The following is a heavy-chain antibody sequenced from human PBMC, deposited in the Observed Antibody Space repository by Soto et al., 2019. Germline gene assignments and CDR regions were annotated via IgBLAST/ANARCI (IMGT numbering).Heavy chain of an antibody. CDR3: ARLYDSSGFDWFDP. CDR2: IYHSGST. V-gene: IGHV4-38-2*01. J-gene: IGHJ5*02. D-gene: IGHD3-22*01. CDR1: GYSISSGYY. Sequence: PAETLSLTCAVSGYSISSGYYWGWIRQPPGKGLEWIGSIYHSGSTYYNPSLKSRVTISVDTSKNQFSLKLSSVTAADTAVYYCARLYDSSGFDWFDPWGQGTLVPVSS.